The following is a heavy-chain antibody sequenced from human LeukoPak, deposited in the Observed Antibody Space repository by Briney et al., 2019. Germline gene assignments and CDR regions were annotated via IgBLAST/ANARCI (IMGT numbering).Heavy chain of an antibody. J-gene: IGHJ6*02. CDR2: IYHGGRT. CDR1: GASIDAAGYS. D-gene: IGHD4-17*01. V-gene: IGHV4-30-2*01. CDR3: ARTFQAPSYGDSDSRTKYPYSMDV. Sequence: SQTLSLTCAVSGASIDAAGYSWNWIRQAPGKDLEWIGNIYHGGRTSYKSSLKSRVTISVDTSKNHFSLKLTSVTAADTAVYYCARTFQAPSYGDSDSRTKYPYSMDVWGQGTMVAVSS.